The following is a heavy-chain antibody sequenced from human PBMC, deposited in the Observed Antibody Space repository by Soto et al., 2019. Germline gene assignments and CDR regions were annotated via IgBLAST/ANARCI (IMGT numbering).Heavy chain of an antibody. J-gene: IGHJ6*02. V-gene: IGHV1-69*13. CDR1: GGTFSSYA. CDR2: IIPIFGTA. D-gene: IGHD2-2*01. CDR3: ARGGYCSSISCWWMDV. Sequence: ASVKVSCKASGGTFSSYAISWVRQAPGQGLEWMGGIIPIFGTANYAQKFQDRVTITADESTSTAYMELSSLRSEDTAVYYCARGGYCSSISCWWMDVWGQGTTVTVSS.